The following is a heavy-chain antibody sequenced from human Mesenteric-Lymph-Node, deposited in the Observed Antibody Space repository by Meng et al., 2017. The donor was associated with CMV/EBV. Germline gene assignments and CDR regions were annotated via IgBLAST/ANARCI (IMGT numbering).Heavy chain of an antibody. J-gene: IGHJ5*02. V-gene: IGHV3-23*01. D-gene: IGHD6-19*01. CDR1: GFTFSSYA. CDR2: ISGSGGST. Sequence: GESLKISCAASGFTFSSYAMSWDRQAPGKGLEWVSAISGSGGSTYYADSVKGRFTISRDNSKNTLYLQMNSLRAEDTAVYYCVKDGSGWYPNWFDPWGQGTLVTVSS. CDR3: VKDGSGWYPNWFDP.